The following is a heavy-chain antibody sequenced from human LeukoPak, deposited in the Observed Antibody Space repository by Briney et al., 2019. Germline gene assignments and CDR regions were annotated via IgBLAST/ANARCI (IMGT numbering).Heavy chain of an antibody. CDR2: IFPSSDEI. J-gene: IGHJ4*02. D-gene: IGHD2-2*01. CDR1: GFTFSDFP. Sequence: GGSLRLSCAASGFTFSDFPMIWVRQAPGKGLEWVSSIFPSSDEIHYADSVKGRFAISRDNAKNSLYLQMNSLRAEDTAVYYCARDTLAMPSPITYWGQGTLVTVSS. CDR3: ARDTLAMPSPITY. V-gene: IGHV3-21*01.